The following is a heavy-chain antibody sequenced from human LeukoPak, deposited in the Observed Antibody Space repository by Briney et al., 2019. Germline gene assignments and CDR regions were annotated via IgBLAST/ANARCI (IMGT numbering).Heavy chain of an antibody. CDR2: IKQDGSEK. J-gene: IGHJ6*02. V-gene: IGHV3-7*03. CDR1: GFTFSSYA. CDR3: ARTTPVPVAIRGNYFYYGVDV. D-gene: IGHD2-2*02. Sequence: GGSLRLSCAASGFTFSSYAMSWVRQAPGKGLEWVANIKQDGSEKYYVDSVKGRFTISRDNAKNSLYLQMNSLRDEDTAVYYCARTTPVPVAIRGNYFYYGVDVWGQGTTVTVSS.